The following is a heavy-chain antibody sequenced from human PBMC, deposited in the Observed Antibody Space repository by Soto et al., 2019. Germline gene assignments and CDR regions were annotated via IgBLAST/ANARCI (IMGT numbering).Heavy chain of an antibody. CDR3: ARAECSSPDCLTAYYSYGLDV. CDR2: INTAGSTK. CDR1: GFTFSNFE. J-gene: IGHJ6*02. V-gene: IGHV3-48*03. D-gene: IGHD3-9*01. Sequence: PGPSLRLSCAASGFTFSNFEMHWVRQAPGEGLEWGSYINTAGSTKYYAESVKGRFTISRDKARNSLFLQMNSLRAEDTAVYYCARAECSSPDCLTAYYSYGLDVWGQGSTVTVSS.